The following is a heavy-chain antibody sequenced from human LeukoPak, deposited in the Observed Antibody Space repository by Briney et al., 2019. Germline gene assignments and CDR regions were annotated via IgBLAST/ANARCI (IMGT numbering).Heavy chain of an antibody. CDR3: ARGHYYYDSSGYYDPTDAFDI. CDR2: IIPIFGTA. Sequence: SMKVSCKASGGTFSSYAISWVRQAPGQGLEWMGRIIPIFGTANYAQKFQGRVTITTDESTSTAYMELSSLRSEDTAVYYCARGHYYYDSSGYYDPTDAFDIWGQGTMVTVSS. J-gene: IGHJ3*02. V-gene: IGHV1-69*05. D-gene: IGHD3-22*01. CDR1: GGTFSSYA.